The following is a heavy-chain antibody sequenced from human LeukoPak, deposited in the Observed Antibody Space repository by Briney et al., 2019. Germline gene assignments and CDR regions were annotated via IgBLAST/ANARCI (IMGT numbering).Heavy chain of an antibody. CDR2: ISYDGSNK. V-gene: IGHV3-30*04. D-gene: IGHD3-10*01. Sequence: PGGSLRLSCAASGFTFSSYAMHWVRQAPGKGLEWVAVISYDGSNKYYADSVKGRFTISRDNSKNTLYLQMSSLRAEDTAVYYCARNYGSGYDAFDIWGQGTMVTVSS. J-gene: IGHJ3*02. CDR3: ARNYGSGYDAFDI. CDR1: GFTFSSYA.